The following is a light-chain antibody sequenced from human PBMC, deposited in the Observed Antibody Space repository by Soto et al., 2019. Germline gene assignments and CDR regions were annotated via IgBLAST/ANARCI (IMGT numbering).Light chain of an antibody. Sequence: QSALTQPASVSGSPGQSITISCTGTSSDVGSYNLVSWYQQHPGKAPKLMIYEVSKRPSGVSNRFSGSKSGNTASLTISGLKAEDEADYYFCSYAGSSVWVFGGGTKLTVL. CDR3: CSYAGSSVWV. J-gene: IGLJ3*02. V-gene: IGLV2-23*02. CDR2: EVS. CDR1: SSDVGSYNL.